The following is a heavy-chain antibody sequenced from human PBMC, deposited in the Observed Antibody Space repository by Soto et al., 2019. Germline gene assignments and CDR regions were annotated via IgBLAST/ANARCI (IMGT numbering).Heavy chain of an antibody. J-gene: IGHJ4*02. D-gene: IGHD4-17*01. Sequence: GGSLRLSCAASGFVFNDYAISWVRQAPGKGLEWASGISASGGRTYYADSVKGRLSVSRDNSNNTVFLQINRLRDEDTAMYYCARGSSTTPTSYGYLAYWGQGTLVTVSS. CDR1: GFVFNDYA. CDR3: ARGSSTTPTSYGYLAY. CDR2: ISASGGRT. V-gene: IGHV3-23*01.